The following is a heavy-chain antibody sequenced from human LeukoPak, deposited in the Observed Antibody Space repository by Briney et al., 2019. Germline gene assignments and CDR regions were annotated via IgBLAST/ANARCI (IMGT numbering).Heavy chain of an antibody. CDR2: INPNSGGT. CDR1: GYTFTGYY. J-gene: IGHJ3*02. D-gene: IGHD6-13*01. Sequence: ASVKVSCKASGYTFTGYYMHWVRQAPGQGLEWMGWINPNSGGTNYAQKFQGWVTMTRDTSISTAYMELSRLRSDDTAVYYCARGGIYSSSWYGSTDAFDIWGQGTMVTVSS. V-gene: IGHV1-2*04. CDR3: ARGGIYSSSWYGSTDAFDI.